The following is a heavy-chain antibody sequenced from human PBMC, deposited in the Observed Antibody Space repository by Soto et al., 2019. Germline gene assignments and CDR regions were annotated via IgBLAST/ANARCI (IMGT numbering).Heavy chain of an antibody. D-gene: IGHD2-2*01. V-gene: IGHV3-23*01. CDR2: FRESGGTT. Sequence: VQLSESGGGLVQPGGSLRLSCAASGFTFSSSAMSWVRQAPGKGLEWVSTFRESGGTTHYADSVKGRFTISRDTSKNMLYLQMNSLRAEDTAIYYCAKDSHWAIISPPHDSWGQGTLVTVSS. CDR1: GFTFSSSA. CDR3: AKDSHWAIISPPHDS. J-gene: IGHJ4*02.